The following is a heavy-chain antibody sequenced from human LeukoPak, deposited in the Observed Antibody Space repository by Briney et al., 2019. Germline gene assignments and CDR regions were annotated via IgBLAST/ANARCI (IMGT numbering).Heavy chain of an antibody. CDR1: GGSVSGGNYY. Sequence: PSETLSLTCTVSGGSVSGGNYYCSWIRQSPGKGLELIGYIHYSGSTVYNPSLKSRVTMSIDTSKNQFSLNLSSATAADTAVYYCTRTGTTGGYWGHGTLVTVSS. CDR2: IHYSGST. V-gene: IGHV4-61*01. CDR3: TRTGTTGGY. D-gene: IGHD1-7*01. J-gene: IGHJ4*01.